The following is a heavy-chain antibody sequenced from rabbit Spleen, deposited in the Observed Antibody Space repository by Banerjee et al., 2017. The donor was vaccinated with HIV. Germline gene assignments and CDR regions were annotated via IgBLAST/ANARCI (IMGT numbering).Heavy chain of an antibody. CDR1: GFSSSSSYY. CDR3: ARDTSSSFSSYGMDL. D-gene: IGHD1-1*01. J-gene: IGHJ6*01. CDR2: IYAGSSGST. Sequence: QSLEESGGDLVKPGASLTLTCTASGFSSSSSYYMCWVHQAPGKGLEWIACIYAGSSGSTYYASWAKGRFTISKTSSTTVTLQMTSLTAADTATYFCARDTSSSFSSYGMDLWGQGTLVTVS. V-gene: IGHV1S40*01.